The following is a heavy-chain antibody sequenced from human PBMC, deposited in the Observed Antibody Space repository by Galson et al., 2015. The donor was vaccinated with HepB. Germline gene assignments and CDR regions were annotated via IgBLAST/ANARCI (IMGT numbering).Heavy chain of an antibody. CDR1: GFTFSSYW. V-gene: IGHV3-74*01. CDR3: ARFMVSYGDY. D-gene: IGHD5-18*01. Sequence: SLRLSCAASGFTFSSYWMHWVRQAPGKGLVWVSRIKSDGSTKNYADSVRGRFTISRDNAKNTLYLQMNSLIAEDTAVYYCARFMVSYGDYWGQGILVTVSS. J-gene: IGHJ4*02. CDR2: IKSDGSTK.